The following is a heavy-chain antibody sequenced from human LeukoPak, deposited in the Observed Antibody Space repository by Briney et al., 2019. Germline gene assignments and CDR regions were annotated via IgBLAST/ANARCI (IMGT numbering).Heavy chain of an antibody. Sequence: GGSLRLSCAASGFTFSSYGMSWVRQAPGKGLEWVSAISGSGGSTYYADSVKGRFTISRDNSKNSLYLQMNSLRAEDTAVYYCARALIGYYFDYWGQGNLVTVSS. CDR2: ISGSGGST. J-gene: IGHJ4*02. D-gene: IGHD2-8*01. V-gene: IGHV3-23*01. CDR1: GFTFSSYG. CDR3: ARALIGYYFDY.